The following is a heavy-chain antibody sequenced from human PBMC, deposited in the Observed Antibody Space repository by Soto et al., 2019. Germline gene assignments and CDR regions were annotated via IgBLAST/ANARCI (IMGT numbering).Heavy chain of an antibody. V-gene: IGHV4-4*07. CDR3: ATLYSSFSYTGMDV. CDR1: GISFNSYY. CDR2: KFPTGSS. D-gene: IGHD6-6*01. J-gene: IGHJ6*02. Sequence: SETLSLTCIVSGISFNSYYWAWIRQPVGKGLEWIGNKFPTGSSTYSPSLESRVTISLDKSKNQVSLTLTSVTPADSGVYYCATLYSSFSYTGMDVWGQGTAVTVSS.